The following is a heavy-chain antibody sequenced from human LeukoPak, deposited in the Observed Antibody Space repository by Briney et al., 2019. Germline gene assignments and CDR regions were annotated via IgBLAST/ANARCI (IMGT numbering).Heavy chain of an antibody. V-gene: IGHV3-23*01. Sequence: GGSLRLSCAASGYTFSSYTMSWVRQAPGKGLEWVSAISGSGGSTYYADSVKGRFTISRDTSKSTVYLQMSSLRAEDTAVYYCAKDPPGAKAFDYWGQGTPVTVSS. CDR3: AKDPPGAKAFDY. CDR2: ISGSGGST. D-gene: IGHD4/OR15-4a*01. J-gene: IGHJ4*02. CDR1: GYTFSSYT.